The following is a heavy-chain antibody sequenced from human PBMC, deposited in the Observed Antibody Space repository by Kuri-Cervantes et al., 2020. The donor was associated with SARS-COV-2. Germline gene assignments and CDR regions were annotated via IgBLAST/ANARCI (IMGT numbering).Heavy chain of an antibody. CDR1: GYTFTGYY. CDR3: ARDLDPAAVHVIDY. D-gene: IGHD6-13*01. V-gene: IGHV1-2*02. CDR2: INPNSGGT. J-gene: IGHJ4*02. Sequence: ASVKVSCKASGYTFTGYYMHWVRQAPGQGLEWMGWINPNSGGTNYAQKLQGRVTMTTDTSTSTAYMELRSLRSDDTAVYYCARDLDPAAVHVIDYWGQGTQVTVSS.